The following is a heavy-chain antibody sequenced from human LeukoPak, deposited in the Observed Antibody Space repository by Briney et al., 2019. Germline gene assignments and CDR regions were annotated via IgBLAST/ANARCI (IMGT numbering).Heavy chain of an antibody. Sequence: PGGTLRLSCAASGFTLSSYGMSWVRQAPGKGLEWVSAISGSGGSTYYADSVKGRLTISRDNSKNTLYLQMNSLRAEDTAVYYCAKEGVRGVNHYYYMDVWGKGTTVTISS. V-gene: IGHV3-23*01. CDR1: GFTLSSYG. CDR3: AKEGVRGVNHYYYMDV. J-gene: IGHJ6*03. CDR2: ISGSGGST. D-gene: IGHD3-10*01.